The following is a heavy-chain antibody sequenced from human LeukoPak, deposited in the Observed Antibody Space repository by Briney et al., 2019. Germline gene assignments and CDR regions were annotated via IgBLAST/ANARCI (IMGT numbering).Heavy chain of an antibody. V-gene: IGHV4-59*01. CDR2: IYYSGST. Sequence: ASETLSLTCTVSGGSISSYYWSWIRQPPGKGLEWIGDIYYSGSTNYNPSLKSRVTISVDTSKNQFSLKLSSVTAADTAVYYCAGWYSSSSYYGMDVWGQGTTVTVSS. CDR1: GGSISSYY. J-gene: IGHJ6*02. CDR3: AGWYSSSSYYGMDV. D-gene: IGHD6-13*01.